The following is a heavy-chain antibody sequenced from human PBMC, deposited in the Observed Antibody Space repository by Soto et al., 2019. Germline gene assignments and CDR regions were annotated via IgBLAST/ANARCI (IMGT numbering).Heavy chain of an antibody. CDR1: GFTFSSSA. CDR3: AKVFQYYYYGMDV. Sequence: GGSLRLSCAASGFTFSSSAMSWVRQAPGKGREWVAALSDSGGSTYYADSVRGRFTISRDNSKKTLFLQMNSLRAEDTALYYCAKVFQYYYYGMDVWGQGTTVTVSS. CDR2: LSDSGGST. V-gene: IGHV3-23*01. J-gene: IGHJ6*02.